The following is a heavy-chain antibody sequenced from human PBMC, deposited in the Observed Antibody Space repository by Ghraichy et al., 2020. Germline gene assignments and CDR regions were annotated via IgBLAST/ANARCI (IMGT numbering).Heavy chain of an antibody. V-gene: IGHV1-3*01. CDR3: ARGGLHENYYYYYGMDV. CDR1: GYTFTSYA. Sequence: ASVKVSCKASGYTFTSYAMYWVRQAPGQRLEWMGWINAGNGNTKYSQKFQGRVTITRDTSASTAYMELSSLRSEDTAVYYCARGGLHENYYYYYGMDVWGQGTTVTVSS. CDR2: INAGNGNT. D-gene: IGHD4-11*01. J-gene: IGHJ6*02.